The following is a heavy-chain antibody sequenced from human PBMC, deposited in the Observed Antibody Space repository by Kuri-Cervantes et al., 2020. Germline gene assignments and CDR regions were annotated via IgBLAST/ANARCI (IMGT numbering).Heavy chain of an antibody. CDR2: MNPNSGNT. J-gene: IGHJ4*02. V-gene: IGHV1-8*01. CDR3: ARDLDPNCSGGSFYFGLGY. D-gene: IGHD2-15*01. Sequence: ASVKVSCKASGYTFTSYDINWVRQATGQGLEWMGWMNPNSGNTGYAQKFQGRVTITRDTSASTAYMELSSRRSEDTAVYYCARDLDPNCSGGSFYFGLGYWGQGTLVTVSS. CDR1: GYTFTSYD.